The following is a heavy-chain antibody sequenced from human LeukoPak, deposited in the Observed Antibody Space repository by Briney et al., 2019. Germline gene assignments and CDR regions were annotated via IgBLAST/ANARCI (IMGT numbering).Heavy chain of an antibody. Sequence: GRSLRLSCAASGFTFSSYGMHWVRQAPGKGLEWVAVISYDGSNKYYADSVKGRFTISRDNSKNTLYLQMNSLRAEDTAVHYCAKNTATAMFDYWGQGTLVTVSS. V-gene: IGHV3-30*18. CDR3: AKNTATAMFDY. J-gene: IGHJ4*02. CDR1: GFTFSSYG. D-gene: IGHD5-18*01. CDR2: ISYDGSNK.